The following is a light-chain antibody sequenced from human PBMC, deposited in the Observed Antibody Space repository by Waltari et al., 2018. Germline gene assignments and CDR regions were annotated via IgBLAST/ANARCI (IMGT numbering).Light chain of an antibody. CDR2: WAS. J-gene: IGKJ2*03. V-gene: IGKV4-1*01. CDR1: QSVLFSSNKEKY. CDR3: QQYYSIPRS. Sequence: DIVMTQSPDSLAVSLGERANINCKSSQSVLFSSNKEKYLAWYQQKPGTPPKLLIYWASTRESGVPDRFSGSGSGTDFTLTISSLQAEDVAVYYCQQYYSIPRSFGQGTKLEIK.